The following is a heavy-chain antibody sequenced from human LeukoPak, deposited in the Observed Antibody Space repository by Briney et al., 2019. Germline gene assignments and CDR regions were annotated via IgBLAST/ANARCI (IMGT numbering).Heavy chain of an antibody. D-gene: IGHD1-26*01. CDR3: ARAGSYRFDY. CDR2: LNTDGSIT. Sequence: GGCLRLSCAASGFTFSSYWMHWVRQAPGKGLVWVSRLNTDGSITNYADSVKGRFTISRDDAKSTLYLQMNSLRAEDTAVYYCARAGSYRFDYWGLGTLVTVSS. V-gene: IGHV3-74*01. J-gene: IGHJ4*02. CDR1: GFTFSSYW.